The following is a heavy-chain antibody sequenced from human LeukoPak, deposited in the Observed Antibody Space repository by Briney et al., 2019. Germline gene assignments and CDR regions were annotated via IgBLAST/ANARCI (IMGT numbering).Heavy chain of an antibody. Sequence: GGSLRLSCEASGFSFSSYSMNWVRQAPGKGLEWVSSISPSSSYIYYADSVKGRFTISRDNAKNSLFLQMNSLRAEDTAVCYCATDDGAVPGPDFEYWGQGTLVTVSS. V-gene: IGHV3-21*01. CDR3: ATDDGAVPGPDFEY. CDR2: ISPSSSYI. CDR1: GFSFSSYS. D-gene: IGHD6-19*01. J-gene: IGHJ4*02.